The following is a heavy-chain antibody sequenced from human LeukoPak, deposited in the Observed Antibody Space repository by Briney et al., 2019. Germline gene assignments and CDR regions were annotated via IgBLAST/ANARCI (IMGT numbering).Heavy chain of an antibody. CDR3: AREGVWGSYRYTMDY. CDR2: IYYSGST. J-gene: IGHJ4*02. V-gene: IGHV4-30-4*01. D-gene: IGHD3-16*02. CDR1: GGSISSGDYY. Sequence: KASETLSLTCTVSGGSISSGDYYWSWIRQPPGKGLEWIGYIYYSGSTYYNPSLKSRVTMSVDTSKNQFSLKLSSVTAADTAVYYCAREGVWGSYRYTMDYWGQGTLVTVSS.